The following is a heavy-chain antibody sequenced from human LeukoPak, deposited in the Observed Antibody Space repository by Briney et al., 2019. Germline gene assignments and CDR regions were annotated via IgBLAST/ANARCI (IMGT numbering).Heavy chain of an antibody. CDR2: IYYSGST. Sequence: SETLSLTCAVYGGSFSGYYWSWIRQPPGKGLEWIGYIYYSGSTNYNPSLKSRVTISVDTSKNQFSLKLSSVTAADTAVYYCARRSDGMDVWGQGTTVTVSS. J-gene: IGHJ6*02. CDR1: GGSFSGYY. V-gene: IGHV4-59*08. CDR3: ARRSDGMDV.